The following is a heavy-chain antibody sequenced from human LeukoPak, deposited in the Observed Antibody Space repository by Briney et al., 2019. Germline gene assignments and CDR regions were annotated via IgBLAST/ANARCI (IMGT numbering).Heavy chain of an antibody. CDR3: ARYDIVVVPAAEVY. CDR1: GGSISSSSYY. J-gene: IGHJ4*02. CDR2: IYYSGST. D-gene: IGHD2-2*01. Sequence: SETLSLTCTVSGGSISSSSYYWGWIRQPPGKGLEWIGSIYYSGSTYYNPSLKSRVTISVDTSKNQFSLKLSSVTAADTAVYYCARYDIVVVPAAEVYWGQGTLVTVSS. V-gene: IGHV4-39*01.